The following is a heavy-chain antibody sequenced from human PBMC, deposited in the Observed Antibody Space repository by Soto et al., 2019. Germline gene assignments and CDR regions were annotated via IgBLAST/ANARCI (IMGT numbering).Heavy chain of an antibody. V-gene: IGHV4-61*08. CDR3: ARIPVDTSMIYWLDP. J-gene: IGHJ5*02. CDR1: GGPVSSGDYY. D-gene: IGHD5-18*01. Sequence: SETLSLTCTVSGGPVSSGDYYWSWIRQPPGKGLEWIGYIYYSGNTNYNPSLKSRVIISVDTSKNLFSLKLTSVTAADTAVYYCARIPVDTSMIYWLDPWGQGTLVTVSS. CDR2: IYYSGNT.